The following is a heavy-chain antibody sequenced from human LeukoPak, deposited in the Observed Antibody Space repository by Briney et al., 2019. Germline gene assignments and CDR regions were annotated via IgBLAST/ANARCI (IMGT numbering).Heavy chain of an antibody. D-gene: IGHD5-18*01. Sequence: GGSLRLSCTASGFIFGDYAMSWVRQAPGKGLEWVGFIRSKAYGGTTEYAASVKGRFTISRDDSKSIAYLQMNSLKTEDTAVYYCTRDDVDTPMYFDYWGQGTLVTVSS. J-gene: IGHJ4*02. V-gene: IGHV3-49*04. CDR3: TRDDVDTPMYFDY. CDR1: GFIFGDYA. CDR2: IRSKAYGGTT.